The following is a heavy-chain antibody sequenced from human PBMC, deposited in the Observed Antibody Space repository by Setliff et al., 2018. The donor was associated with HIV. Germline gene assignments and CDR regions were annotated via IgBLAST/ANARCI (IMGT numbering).Heavy chain of an antibody. D-gene: IGHD2-8*01. V-gene: IGHV4-39*07. Sequence: SETLSLTCIVSGGSISTTSYYWGWIRQPPGKGLEWIGSVYHSGTTYYNPSLKSRVTISVDTSKNQFSLMLSSVTAADTAVYYCARDMHANINAQDIWGQGTVVTVSS. CDR2: VYHSGTT. CDR3: ARDMHANINAQDI. J-gene: IGHJ3*02. CDR1: GGSISTTSYY.